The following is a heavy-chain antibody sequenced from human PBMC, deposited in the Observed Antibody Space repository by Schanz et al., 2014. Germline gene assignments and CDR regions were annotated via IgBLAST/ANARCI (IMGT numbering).Heavy chain of an antibody. D-gene: IGHD3-16*01. CDR2: ISGSGDNT. V-gene: IGHV3-23*01. Sequence: VQLLESGGGLVQPGGSLRLSCAVSANTFTEYGMHWVRQAPGKGLEWVSAISGSGDNTFYADSVKGRFTISRDNSKNTLYLQMDSLRDEDTAVYYCAGGPRGGYIEYWGQGALVTVSS. CDR3: AGGPRGGYIEY. J-gene: IGHJ4*02. CDR1: ANTFTEYG.